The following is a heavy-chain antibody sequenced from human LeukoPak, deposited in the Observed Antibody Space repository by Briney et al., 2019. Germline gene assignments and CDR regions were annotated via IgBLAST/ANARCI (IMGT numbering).Heavy chain of an antibody. CDR1: GFTFSSYA. D-gene: IGHD3-3*01. V-gene: IGHV3-23*01. CDR3: AKDNSIFGVDGGVADY. Sequence: PGGSLRLSCAASGFTFSSYAMSWVRQAPGKGLEWVSAISGSGGSTYYADSVKGRFTISRDNSKNTPYLQMNSLRAEDTAVYYCAKDNSIFGVDGGVADYWGQGTLVTVSS. CDR2: ISGSGGST. J-gene: IGHJ4*02.